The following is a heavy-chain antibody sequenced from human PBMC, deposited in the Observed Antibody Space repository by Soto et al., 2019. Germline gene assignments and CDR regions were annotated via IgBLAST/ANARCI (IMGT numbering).Heavy chain of an antibody. Sequence: SETAAITCTVSGGCLSRGSFHWGWIRQPPGKGLEWIGSIYYSGSTYYSPSLKSRVTISVDTSKNQFSLKLSSVTAADTAVYYCARRERAAGTDWWFDPWGQGTLVT. CDR3: ARRERAAGTDWWFDP. D-gene: IGHD6-13*01. CDR1: GGCLSRGSFH. J-gene: IGHJ5*02. V-gene: IGHV4-39*01. CDR2: IYYSGST.